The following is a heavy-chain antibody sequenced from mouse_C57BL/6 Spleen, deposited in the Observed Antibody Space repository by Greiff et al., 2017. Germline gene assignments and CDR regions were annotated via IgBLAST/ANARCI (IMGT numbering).Heavy chain of an antibody. V-gene: IGHV1-64*01. CDR1: GYTFTSYW. CDR2: IHPNSGST. Sequence: QVQLQQPGAELVKPGASVKLSCKASGYTFTSYWMPWVKQRPGQGLEWIGMIHPNSGSTNYNEKFKSKATLTVDKSSSTAYMQLSSLTSEDSAVYYCAREGAHYGIAMDYWGQGTSVTVSS. CDR3: AREGAHYGIAMDY. J-gene: IGHJ4*01. D-gene: IGHD1-1*01.